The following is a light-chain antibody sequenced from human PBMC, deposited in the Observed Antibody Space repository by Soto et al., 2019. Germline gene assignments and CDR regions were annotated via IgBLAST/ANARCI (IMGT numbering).Light chain of an antibody. Sequence: QSVLTQPPSASATPGQRVTISCSGSNSNIGSNPVNWYQQVPGTAPKLLIYGNDKRPSGVPDRFSGSKSGTSASLAIRGLQSEDEADYYCSAWDDRMRGAVFGTGTKGTVL. V-gene: IGLV1-44*01. J-gene: IGLJ1*01. CDR1: NSNIGSNP. CDR3: SAWDDRMRGAV. CDR2: GND.